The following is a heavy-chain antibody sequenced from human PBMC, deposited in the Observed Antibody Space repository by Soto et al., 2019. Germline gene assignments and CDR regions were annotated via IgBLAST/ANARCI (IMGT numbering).Heavy chain of an antibody. CDR2: ISAYNGNT. Sequence: ASVKVSCKASGYTFTSYGISWVRQAPGQGLEWMGWISAYNGNTNYAQKLQGRVTMTTDTSTSTAYMELRSLRSDDTAVYYCASPTEDVDTAKASYYYYYGMDVWGQGTTVTVSS. CDR3: ASPTEDVDTAKASYYYYYGMDV. V-gene: IGHV1-18*01. D-gene: IGHD5-18*01. CDR1: GYTFTSYG. J-gene: IGHJ6*02.